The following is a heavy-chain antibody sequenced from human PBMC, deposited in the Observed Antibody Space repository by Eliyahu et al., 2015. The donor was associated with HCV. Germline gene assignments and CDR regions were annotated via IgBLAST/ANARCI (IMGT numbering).Heavy chain of an antibody. V-gene: IGHV5-51*01. Sequence: EVQLVQSGAEVKKPGESLNLSCKGSGYSFTNYWIAWVRQMPGTGLEWMGIMNPGDSTTKYSPSFQGQVTMSADKSISTAYLKWSSLKASDTAMYYCVRRNLYGHDRGGSFDHWGQGSLVTVSS. D-gene: IGHD2-15*01. CDR3: VRRNLYGHDRGGSFDH. J-gene: IGHJ4*02. CDR1: GYSFTNYW. CDR2: MNPGDSTT.